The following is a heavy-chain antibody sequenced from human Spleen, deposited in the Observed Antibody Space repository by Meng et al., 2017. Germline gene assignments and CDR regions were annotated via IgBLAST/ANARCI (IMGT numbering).Heavy chain of an antibody. CDR3: ARGPTTMAHDFDY. D-gene: IGHD4-11*01. CDR2: INHSGST. J-gene: IGHJ4*02. V-gene: IGHV4-34*01. CDR1: GGSFSDYY. Sequence: QGQLQQWGAGLLKPSETQSLTCGVSGGSFSDYYWSWIRQPPGKGLEWIGEINHSGSTNYNPSLESRATISVDTSQNNLSLKLSSVTAADSAVYYCARGPTTMAHDFDYWGQGTLVTVSS.